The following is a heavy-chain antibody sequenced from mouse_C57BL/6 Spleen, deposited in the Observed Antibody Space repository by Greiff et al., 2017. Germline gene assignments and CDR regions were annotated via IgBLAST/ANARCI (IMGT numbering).Heavy chain of an antibody. D-gene: IGHD2-4*01. J-gene: IGHJ3*01. V-gene: IGHV5-9-1*02. Sequence: EVQLVESGEGLVKPGGSLKLSCAASGFTFSSYAMSWVRQTPEKRLEWVAYISSGGDYIYYADTVKGRFTISRDNARNTLYLQMSSLKSEDAAMYYCTRGEDYDPWFADWGQGTLVTVSA. CDR3: TRGEDYDPWFAD. CDR1: GFTFSSYA. CDR2: ISSGGDYI.